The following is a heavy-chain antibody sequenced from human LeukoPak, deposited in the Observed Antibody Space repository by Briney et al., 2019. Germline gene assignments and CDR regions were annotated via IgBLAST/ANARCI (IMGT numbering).Heavy chain of an antibody. CDR1: GFTFSNFA. J-gene: IGHJ4*02. CDR2: LSSSASAT. CDR3: AKESPYTSPRNYYFDY. D-gene: IGHD2-2*02. Sequence: GGCLRLSCTASGFTFSNFAMSWVRQAPGKGPEWVSALSSSASATYYADSVKGRFTISRDNSKNTVYLQMNSLRAEDTAIYYCAKESPYTSPRNYYFDYWGQGALVTVSS. V-gene: IGHV3-23*01.